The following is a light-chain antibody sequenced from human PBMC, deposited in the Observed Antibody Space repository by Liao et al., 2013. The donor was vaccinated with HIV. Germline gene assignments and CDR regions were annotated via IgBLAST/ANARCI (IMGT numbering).Light chain of an antibody. V-gene: IGLV3-21*01. CDR3: QVWDRSSDEGV. Sequence: SYELTQPPSVSVAPGKTARITCGGNNIGGKSVHWYQQKPGQAPVLVIYYDSDRPSGIPERFSGSNSGNTATLTISRVEAGDEADYYCQVWDRSSDEGVFGGGTKLTVL. J-gene: IGLJ2*01. CDR2: YDS. CDR1: NIGGKS.